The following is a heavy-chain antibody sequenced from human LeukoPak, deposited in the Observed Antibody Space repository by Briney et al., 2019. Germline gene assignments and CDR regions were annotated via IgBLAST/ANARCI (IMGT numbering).Heavy chain of an antibody. CDR3: ARPWGGGAYYYGMAV. CDR2: MNPNSGNT. J-gene: IGHJ6*02. CDR1: GYTFTSYD. V-gene: IGHV1-8*01. D-gene: IGHD2-21*01. Sequence: ASVRVSCKASGYTFTSYDINWVRQATGQGLEWMGWMNPNSGNTGYAQKFQGRVTMTRNTSISTAYMELSSLRSEDTAVYYCARPWGGGAYYYGMAVWGQGPTVTVSS.